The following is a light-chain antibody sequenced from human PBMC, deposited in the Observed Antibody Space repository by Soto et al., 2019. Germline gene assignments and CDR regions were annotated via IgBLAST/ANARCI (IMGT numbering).Light chain of an antibody. CDR1: QSVSSS. Sequence: EIALTQSPATLSLSPGETATLSCRASQSVSSSLAWYQQKPGQTPRLLIYDASNMATGIPARFSGSGSGTEFTLTVSSLEPEDFAVYYCQQRSSWPLTFGGGTKVEIK. V-gene: IGKV3-11*01. J-gene: IGKJ4*01. CDR3: QQRSSWPLT. CDR2: DAS.